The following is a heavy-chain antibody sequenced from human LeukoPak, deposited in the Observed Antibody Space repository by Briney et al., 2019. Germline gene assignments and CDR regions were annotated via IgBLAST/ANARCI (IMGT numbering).Heavy chain of an antibody. CDR2: ISYDGSNK. CDR1: GFTFSSHG. Sequence: GGSLRLSCAASGFTFSSHGMHWVRQAPGKGLEWVAVISYDGSNKYYADSVKGRFTISRDNSKNTLYLQMNSLRAEDTAVYYCAKVNSSSWYAPDTPFDYWGQGTLVTVSS. V-gene: IGHV3-30*18. J-gene: IGHJ4*02. CDR3: AKVNSSSWYAPDTPFDY. D-gene: IGHD6-13*01.